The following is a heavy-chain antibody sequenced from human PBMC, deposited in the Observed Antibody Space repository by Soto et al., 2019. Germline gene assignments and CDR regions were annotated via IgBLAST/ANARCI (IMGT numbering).Heavy chain of an antibody. Sequence: HPGGSLRLSCAASGFTFSSYGMHWVRQAPGKGLEWVAVIWYDGSDKYYADSVKGRFTISRDNSKNTLYLQMNSLRAEDTAVYYCARDVSYYGPEYYFDYWGQGTLVTVSS. D-gene: IGHD3-10*01. CDR1: GFTFSSYG. V-gene: IGHV3-33*01. CDR3: ARDVSYYGPEYYFDY. J-gene: IGHJ4*02. CDR2: IWYDGSDK.